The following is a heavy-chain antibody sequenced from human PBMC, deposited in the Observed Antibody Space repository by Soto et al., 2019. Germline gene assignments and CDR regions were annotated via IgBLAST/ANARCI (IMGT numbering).Heavy chain of an antibody. V-gene: IGHV1-46*01. CDR3: AKAPRGGVINTTFSAHIDS. J-gene: IGHJ4*02. Sequence: GASVKVSCKASGYTFTGYYMHWVRQAPGQGLEWMGWINPNSGSTRYAPNFQGRVTMTRDTSTSTVYMELSSLRSEDTAVYYCAKAPRGGVINTTFSAHIDSWGQGTLVTVSS. CDR2: INPNSGST. D-gene: IGHD3-10*01. CDR1: GYTFTGYY.